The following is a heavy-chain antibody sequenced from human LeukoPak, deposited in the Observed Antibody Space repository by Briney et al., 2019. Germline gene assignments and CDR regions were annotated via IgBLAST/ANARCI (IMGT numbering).Heavy chain of an antibody. D-gene: IGHD6-19*01. V-gene: IGHV3-74*01. CDR1: GFTFSSHW. CDR3: ARDLFFSDAGYSSGWRAEYFHH. Sequence: GGSLRLSCAASGFTFSSHWMHWVRQAPGKGLVWVSRINGAGSSTSYADSVKGRFTVSRDNAKNTLNLQMDSLRAEDTAVYYCARDLFFSDAGYSSGWRAEYFHHWGQGTLVTVSS. CDR2: INGAGSST. J-gene: IGHJ1*01.